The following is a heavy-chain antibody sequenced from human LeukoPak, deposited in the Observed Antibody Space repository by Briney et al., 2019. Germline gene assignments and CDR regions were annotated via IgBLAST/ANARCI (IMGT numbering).Heavy chain of an antibody. CDR2: ISYDGSNK. CDR1: GFTFSSYG. Sequence: GGSLRLSCAASGFTFSSYGMHWVRQAPGKGLEWVAVISYDGSNKYYADSVKGRFTISRDNSKNTLYLQMNSLRAEDTAVYYCAATVSFPYYFDYWGQGTLVTVSS. J-gene: IGHJ4*02. V-gene: IGHV3-30*03. CDR3: AATVSFPYYFDY.